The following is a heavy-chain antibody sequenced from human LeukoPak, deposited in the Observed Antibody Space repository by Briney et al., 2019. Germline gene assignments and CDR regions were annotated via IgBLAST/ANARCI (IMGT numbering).Heavy chain of an antibody. CDR2: IYYSGST. CDR1: GGSISSFY. J-gene: IGHJ5*02. Sequence: SETLSLTCTVSGGSISSFYWSWIRQPPGKGLEWIGYIYYSGSTNYNPSLKSRVTISVDTSKNQFSLKLSSVTAADTAVYYCAKTPGLDCSSTSCYSGNWFDPWGQGTLVTVSS. CDR3: AKTPGLDCSSTSCYSGNWFDP. D-gene: IGHD2-2*01. V-gene: IGHV4-59*01.